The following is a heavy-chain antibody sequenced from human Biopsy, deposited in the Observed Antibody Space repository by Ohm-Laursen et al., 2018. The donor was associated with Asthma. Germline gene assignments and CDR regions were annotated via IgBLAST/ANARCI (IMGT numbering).Heavy chain of an antibody. D-gene: IGHD3-3*01. CDR2: ISYGGKT. CDR3: ARRITIFGVVQKDHGMDA. CDR1: GGSMTPTSHY. J-gene: IGHJ6*02. Sequence: PGTLSLTWTVSGGSMTPTSHYWDWIRQAPGKGLEWIGYISYGGKTSYNPSLKNRVTISGDTSKNQFSLRLTSVTAADTAVYFCARRITIFGVVQKDHGMDAWGQGTTVIVSS. V-gene: IGHV4-39*01.